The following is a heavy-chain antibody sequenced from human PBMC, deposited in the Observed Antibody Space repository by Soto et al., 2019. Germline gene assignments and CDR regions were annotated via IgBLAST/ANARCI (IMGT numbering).Heavy chain of an antibody. D-gene: IGHD6-13*01. Sequence: SETLSLTCTVSGGSMRNYFWTWIRQPPGKGLEWIGYIHYSGTTSFFPSYNPSLRSRVTISEDTSKNQFSLKLLSVTTADTAVYFXAAGEASSRNLAPYYLDFWGQGTLVTV. J-gene: IGHJ4*02. V-gene: IGHV4-59*01. CDR3: AAGEASSRNLAPYYLDF. CDR1: GGSMRNYF. CDR2: IHYSGTT.